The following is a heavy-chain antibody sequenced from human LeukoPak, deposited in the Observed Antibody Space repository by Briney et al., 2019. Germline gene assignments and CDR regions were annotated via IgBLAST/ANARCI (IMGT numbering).Heavy chain of an antibody. V-gene: IGHV4-38-2*02. J-gene: IGHJ3*02. CDR2: IYHSGST. CDR1: GYSISSGYY. Sequence: SETLSLTCTVSGYSISSGYYWGWIRQPPGKGLEWIGSIYHSGSTYYNPSLKSRVTISVDTSKNQFSLKLSSVTAADTAVYYCARDHYYYDSSGFDAFDIWGQGTMVTVSS. D-gene: IGHD3-22*01. CDR3: ARDHYYYDSSGFDAFDI.